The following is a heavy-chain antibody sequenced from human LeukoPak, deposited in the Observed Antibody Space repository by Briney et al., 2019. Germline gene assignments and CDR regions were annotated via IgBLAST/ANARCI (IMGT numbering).Heavy chain of an antibody. D-gene: IGHD6-13*01. V-gene: IGHV4-34*01. CDR1: GGSFSGYY. CDR3: ARTYSSSWYSGSYNWFDP. J-gene: IGHJ5*02. Sequence: PSETLSLTCAVYGGSFSGYYWSWIRQPPGKGLEWIGEINHSGSTNYNPSLKSRVTISVDTSKNQFSLKLSSVTAADTAVYYCARTYSSSWYSGSYNWFDPWGQGTLVTVSS. CDR2: INHSGST.